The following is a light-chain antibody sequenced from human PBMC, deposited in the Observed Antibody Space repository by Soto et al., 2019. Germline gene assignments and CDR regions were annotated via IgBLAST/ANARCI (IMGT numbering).Light chain of an antibody. V-gene: IGKV3-15*01. Sequence: IVLTQSPGTLSLSPGERATLSCRASQTVSRNLAWYQQRPGQAPRLLIYDISNRATGVPARFSGSGSETEFTLTIRSLQSEDFAVYFCQQYNNWPSFGQGTKVDIK. CDR1: QTVSRN. J-gene: IGKJ1*01. CDR3: QQYNNWPS. CDR2: DIS.